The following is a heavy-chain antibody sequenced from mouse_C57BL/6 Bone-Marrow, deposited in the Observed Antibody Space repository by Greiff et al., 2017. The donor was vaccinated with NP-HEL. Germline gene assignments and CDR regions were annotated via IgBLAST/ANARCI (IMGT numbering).Heavy chain of an antibody. V-gene: IGHV1-15*01. Sequence: QVQLKESGAELVRPGASVTLSCKASGYTFTDYEMHWVKQTPVHGLEWIGAIDPETGGTAYNQKFKGKAILTADKSSSTAYMELRSLTSEDSAVYYGTRSRYYGSSPWFAYWGQGTLVTVSA. J-gene: IGHJ3*01. CDR3: TRSRYYGSSPWFAY. D-gene: IGHD1-1*01. CDR1: GYTFTDYE. CDR2: IDPETGGT.